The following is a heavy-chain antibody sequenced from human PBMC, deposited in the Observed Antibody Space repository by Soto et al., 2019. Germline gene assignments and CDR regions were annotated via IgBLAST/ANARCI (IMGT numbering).Heavy chain of an antibody. J-gene: IGHJ6*02. CDR3: ARCSWIQLWTPSGYYYGMDV. CDR1: GYTFTSYG. Sequence: GASVKVSCKASGYTFTSYGISWVRQAPGQGLEWMGWISAYNGNTNYAQKLQGRVTMTTDTSTSTAYMELRSLRSDDTAVYYCARCSWIQLWTPSGYYYGMDVWGQGTTVTVSS. V-gene: IGHV1-18*01. D-gene: IGHD5-18*01. CDR2: ISAYNGNT.